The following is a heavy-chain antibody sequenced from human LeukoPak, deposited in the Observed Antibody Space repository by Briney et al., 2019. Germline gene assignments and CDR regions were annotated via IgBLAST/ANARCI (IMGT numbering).Heavy chain of an antibody. CDR1: GFTFSSYS. D-gene: IGHD2-21*02. CDR2: TSSSSSYI. V-gene: IGHV3-21*01. CDR3: ARVGAYCGGDCYSDY. J-gene: IGHJ4*02. Sequence: GGSLRLSCAASGFTFSSYSMNWVRQAPGKGLEWVSSTSSSSSYIYYADSVKGRFTISRDNAKNSLYLQMNSLRAEDTAVYYCARVGAYCGGDCYSDYWGQGTLVTVSS.